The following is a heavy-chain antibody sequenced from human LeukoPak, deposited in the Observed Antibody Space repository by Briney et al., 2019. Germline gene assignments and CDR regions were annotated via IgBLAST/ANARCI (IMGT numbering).Heavy chain of an antibody. J-gene: IGHJ4*02. CDR3: ARALGYCSSTSCYLLDY. CDR1: GGSITSGNYF. V-gene: IGHV4-61*02. D-gene: IGHD2-2*01. Sequence: SETLSLTCTVSGGSITSGNYFWSWIRQPAGKGLEWIGRTTPSGSTNYNPSLKSRVTISVDTSNNQFSLRLSSVTAADTAVYYCARALGYCSSTSCYLLDYWGQGTLVTVSS. CDR2: TTPSGST.